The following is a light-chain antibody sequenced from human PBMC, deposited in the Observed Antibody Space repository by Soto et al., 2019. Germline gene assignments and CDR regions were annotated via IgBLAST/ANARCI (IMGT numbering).Light chain of an antibody. Sequence: EIVLTQSPATLSLSPGERATLSCRASQSVSSYLAWYQQKPGQASRLLIYDASNMATGIPARFSGGVSGTDFTLTISSLEPEDFAVYYCQQRFNWPRFTFGQGTKLEIK. J-gene: IGKJ2*01. V-gene: IGKV3-11*01. CDR3: QQRFNWPRFT. CDR2: DAS. CDR1: QSVSSY.